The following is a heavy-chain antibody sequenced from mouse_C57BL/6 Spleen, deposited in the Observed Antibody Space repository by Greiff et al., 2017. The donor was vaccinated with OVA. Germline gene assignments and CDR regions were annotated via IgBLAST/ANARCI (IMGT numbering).Heavy chain of an antibody. D-gene: IGHD2-2*01. CDR3: ARQGVYGYDPSWFAY. CDR1: GFTFSSYT. V-gene: IGHV5-9*01. Sequence: EVMLVESGGGLVKPGGSLKLSCAASGFTFSSYTMSWVRQTPEKRLEWVATISGGGGNTYYPDSVKGRFTISRDNAKNTLYLQMSSLRSEDTALYYCARQGVYGYDPSWFAYWGQGTLVTVSA. J-gene: IGHJ3*01. CDR2: ISGGGGNT.